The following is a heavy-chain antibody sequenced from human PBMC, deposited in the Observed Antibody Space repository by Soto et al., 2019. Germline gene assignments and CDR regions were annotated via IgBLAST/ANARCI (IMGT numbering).Heavy chain of an antibody. CDR3: ARHFVAVVIKGWGY. Sequence: SETLSLTCTVSGGSIDMSNYYWDWIGQPPGKGLEWIGTTYYNGNAYYNPSLKSRVTMSVDTSKNQFSLKLISVTAADTAVYYCARHFVAVVIKGWGYWGQGTLVTVS. CDR1: GGSIDMSNYY. V-gene: IGHV4-39*01. J-gene: IGHJ4*02. CDR2: TYYNGNA. D-gene: IGHD3-22*01.